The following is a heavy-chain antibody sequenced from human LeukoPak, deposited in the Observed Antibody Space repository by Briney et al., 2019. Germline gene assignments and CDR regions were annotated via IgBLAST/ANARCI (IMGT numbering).Heavy chain of an antibody. V-gene: IGHV1-69*01. J-gene: IGHJ6*02. D-gene: IGHD3-10*01. CDR3: ARSWFGDVYYYGMDV. CDR2: IIPIFGTA. CDR1: GGTFSSYA. Sequence: SVKVSCKASGGTFSSYAISWVRQAPGQGLEWMGGIIPIFGTANYAQKFQGRATITADESTSTAYMELSSLRSEDTAVYYCARSWFGDVYYYGMDVWGQGTTVTVSS.